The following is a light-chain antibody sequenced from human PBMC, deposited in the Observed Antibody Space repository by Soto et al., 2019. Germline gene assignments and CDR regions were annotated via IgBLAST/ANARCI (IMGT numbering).Light chain of an antibody. CDR3: QQSGSSPGT. CDR2: GAS. V-gene: IGKV3-20*01. CDR1: QSVSSSY. Sequence: ESVLTQSPGTLSLSPGERATLSCRASQSVSSSYLAWYQQKPGQAPRLLIYGASSRATGIPDRFSGSGSGTDFTFIISRLDPEDFAVDYCQQSGSSPGTFGQGTKVEI. J-gene: IGKJ1*01.